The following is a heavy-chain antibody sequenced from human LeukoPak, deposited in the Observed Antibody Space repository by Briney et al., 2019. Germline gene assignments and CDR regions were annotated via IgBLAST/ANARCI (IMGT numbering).Heavy chain of an antibody. CDR3: ARYSGSYQFDY. D-gene: IGHD1-26*01. V-gene: IGHV3-72*01. Sequence: PGGSLRLSCAASGFSFSDHYIDWVRQAPGKGLEWVGRMRNRANSYTTEYATSVKGRFTMSRDDSKNSVYLQMNSLRAEDTAVYYCARYSGSYQFDYWGQGTLVTVSS. CDR1: GFSFSDHY. J-gene: IGHJ4*02. CDR2: MRNRANSYTT.